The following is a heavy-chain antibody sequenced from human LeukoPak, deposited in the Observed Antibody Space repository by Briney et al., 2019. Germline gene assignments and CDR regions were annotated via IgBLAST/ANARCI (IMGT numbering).Heavy chain of an antibody. V-gene: IGHV1-69*13. J-gene: IGHJ4*02. Sequence: GASVKVSCKASGYTFTNYAISWVRQAPGQGLEWMGGIIPIFGTANYAQKFQGRVTITADESTSTAYMELSSLRSEDTAVYYCARDPTTYCGGDCYSSSNDYWGQGTLVTVSS. CDR1: GYTFTNYA. CDR2: IIPIFGTA. CDR3: ARDPTTYCGGDCYSSSNDY. D-gene: IGHD2-21*02.